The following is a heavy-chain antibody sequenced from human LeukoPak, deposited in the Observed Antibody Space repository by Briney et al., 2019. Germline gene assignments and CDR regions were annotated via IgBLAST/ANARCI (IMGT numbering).Heavy chain of an antibody. D-gene: IGHD1-26*01. V-gene: IGHV3-23*01. CDR2: ISDSGGST. J-gene: IGHJ4*02. CDR1: GFTFRSYA. CDR3: ARGGGSYYAPDY. Sequence: GGSLRLSCAGSGFTFRSYAMSWVRQSPVKGLEWVSAISDSGGSTYYADSVKGRFTISRDNSKNTLYLQMNSLRAEDTAVYYCARGGGSYYAPDYWGQGTLVTVSS.